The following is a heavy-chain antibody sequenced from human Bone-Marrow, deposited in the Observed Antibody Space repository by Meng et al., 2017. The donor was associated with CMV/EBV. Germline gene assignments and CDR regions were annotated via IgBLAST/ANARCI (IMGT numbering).Heavy chain of an antibody. Sequence: GSFSDYYCTWIRQPPGKGLEWIGEINHSGSTNYSTSLKSRVTISVDTSKNQFSLKLSSVTAADTAVYYCARGLGYEGQQLVLAGFDYWGQGTLVTVSS. V-gene: IGHV4-34*01. CDR3: ARGLGYEGQQLVLAGFDY. J-gene: IGHJ4*02. CDR2: INHSGST. D-gene: IGHD6-13*01. CDR1: GSFSDYY.